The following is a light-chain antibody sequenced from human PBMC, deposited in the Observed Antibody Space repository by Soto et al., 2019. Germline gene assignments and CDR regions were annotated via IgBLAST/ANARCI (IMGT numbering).Light chain of an antibody. CDR3: SSYTSSTTSKG. Sequence: QSVLTQPASVSGSPGQSITISCTGTSSDIGDDYYVSWYQQYPGKVPKVLIYDVSNRPSGVSNRFSGSKSGNTASLTISGLQSEDEADYYCSSYTSSTTSKGFGTGTKVTVL. V-gene: IGLV2-14*01. CDR2: DVS. J-gene: IGLJ1*01. CDR1: SSDIGDDYY.